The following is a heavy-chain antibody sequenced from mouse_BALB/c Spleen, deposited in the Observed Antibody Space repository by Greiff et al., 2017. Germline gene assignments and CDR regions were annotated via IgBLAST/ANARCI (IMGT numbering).Heavy chain of an antibody. D-gene: IGHD1-1*01. CDR1: GYTFTDYN. V-gene: IGHV1-18*01. J-gene: IGHJ3*01. Sequence: EVKLMESGPELVKPGASVKIPCKASGYTFTDYNMDWVKQSLGKSLEWIGDINPNNGGTIYNQKFKGKATLTVDKSSSTAYMELRSLTSEDTAVYYCASYGSSGFAYWGQGTLVTVSA. CDR3: ASYGSSGFAY. CDR2: INPNNGGT.